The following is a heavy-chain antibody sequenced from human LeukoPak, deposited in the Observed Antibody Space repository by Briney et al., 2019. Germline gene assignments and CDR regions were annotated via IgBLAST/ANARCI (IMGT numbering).Heavy chain of an antibody. Sequence: GASVKVSCKASGYTFTDYYVHLVRQAPGQGLEWMGWINPNSGGTNYAQKFQGRVTMTRDTSISTAYMELSRLSSDDTAVYYCARGRFFDWLLYGDYWGQGTLVTVSS. D-gene: IGHD3-9*01. J-gene: IGHJ4*02. V-gene: IGHV1-2*02. CDR1: GYTFTDYY. CDR2: INPNSGGT. CDR3: ARGRFFDWLLYGDY.